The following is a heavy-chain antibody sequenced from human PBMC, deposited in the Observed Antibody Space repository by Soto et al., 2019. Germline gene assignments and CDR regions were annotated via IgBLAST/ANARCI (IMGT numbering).Heavy chain of an antibody. Sequence: GGSLRLSCAASGFTFSNAWMSWVRQAPGKGLEWVAVISYDGSNKYYADSVKGRFTISRDNSKNTLYLQMNSLRAEDTAVYYCAKAGYKGKTRIDYWGQGTLVTVSS. J-gene: IGHJ4*02. V-gene: IGHV3-30*18. CDR1: GFTFSNAW. D-gene: IGHD5-18*01. CDR2: ISYDGSNK. CDR3: AKAGYKGKTRIDY.